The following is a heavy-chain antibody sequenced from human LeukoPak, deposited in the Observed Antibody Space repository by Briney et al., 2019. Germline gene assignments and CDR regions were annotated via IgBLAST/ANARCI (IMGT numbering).Heavy chain of an antibody. V-gene: IGHV4-59*11. CDR3: ARGRIGGPKAPFDY. CDR1: GGSLGNHY. J-gene: IGHJ4*02. CDR2: IYDSGST. Sequence: SETLSLTCTVSGGSLGNHYWSWIRQPPGKGLEWIGHIYDSGSTTYNPSLKSRVTMSVDTSKNQFSLNLSSVTAADTAVYYCARGRIGGPKAPFDYWGQGTLVTVSS. D-gene: IGHD3-16*01.